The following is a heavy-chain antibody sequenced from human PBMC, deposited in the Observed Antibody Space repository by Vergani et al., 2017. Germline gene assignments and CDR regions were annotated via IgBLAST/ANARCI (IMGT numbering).Heavy chain of an antibody. D-gene: IGHD3-16*01. V-gene: IGHV4-59*04. CDR3: ARCFRDEGMIYGGTVENWFDP. J-gene: IGHJ5*02. CDR1: GGSISSYY. Sequence: QVQLQESGPGLVKPSETLSLTCTVSGGSISSYYWSWIRQPPGKGLEWIGYIYYSGSTYYNPSLKSRVTISVDTSKNQFSLKLKSVTAADTAVYYCARCFRDEGMIYGGTVENWFDPWGQGTLVTVSS. CDR2: IYYSGST.